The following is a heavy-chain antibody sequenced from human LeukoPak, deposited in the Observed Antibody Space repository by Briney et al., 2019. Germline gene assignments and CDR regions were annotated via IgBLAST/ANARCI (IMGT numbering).Heavy chain of an antibody. Sequence: ASVKVSCKASGYTFSSYGITWVRQAPGQGLEWMGWISAYNGDKDYAQKFQGRITMTTDTSAPTAYLELRSLRSDDTALYYCARDLTTYGQRSFFDYRGQGTLVTVSS. CDR1: GYTFSSYG. D-gene: IGHD1-26*01. J-gene: IGHJ4*02. CDR2: ISAYNGDK. V-gene: IGHV1-18*01. CDR3: ARDLTTYGQRSFFDY.